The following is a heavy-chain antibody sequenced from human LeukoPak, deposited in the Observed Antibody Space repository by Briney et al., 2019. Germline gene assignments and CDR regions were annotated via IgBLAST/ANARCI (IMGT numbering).Heavy chain of an antibody. CDR3: ARCHYSQLHGGRAFDI. CDR2: IYHSGST. V-gene: IGHV4-38-2*01. Sequence: SETLSLTCAVSGYSISSGYYWGWIRQPPGKGLEWIGSIYHSGSTYYNPSLKSRVTISVDTSKNQFSLKLSSVTAADTAVYHCARCHYSQLHGGRAFDIWGQGTMVTVSS. D-gene: IGHD2-2*01. J-gene: IGHJ3*02. CDR1: GYSISSGYY.